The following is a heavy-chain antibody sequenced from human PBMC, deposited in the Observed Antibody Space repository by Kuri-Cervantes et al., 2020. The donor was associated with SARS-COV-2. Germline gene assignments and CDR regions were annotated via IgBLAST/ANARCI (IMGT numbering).Heavy chain of an antibody. CDR1: GGSFSGYY. J-gene: IGHJ6*03. CDR3: ARLYSRPSPKFVDNRYYYYFMDV. Sequence: GSLRLSCAVYGGSFSGYYWSWIRQPPGKGLEWIGEINHSGSTNYNPSLKSRVTISVDTSKNQFSLKVTSVTAADTAVYYCARLYSRPSPKFVDNRYYYYFMDVWGKGTTVTVSS. V-gene: IGHV4-34*01. CDR2: INHSGST. D-gene: IGHD6-6*01.